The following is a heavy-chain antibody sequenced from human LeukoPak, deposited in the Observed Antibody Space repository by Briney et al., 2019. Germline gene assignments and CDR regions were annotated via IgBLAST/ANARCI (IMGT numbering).Heavy chain of an antibody. V-gene: IGHV3-30*18. Sequence: RGSLRLSCAASGFTFSSYGMHWVRQAPGKGLEWVAVISYDGSNKYYADSVKGRFTISRDNSKNTLYLQMNSLRAEDTAVYYCAKDLSGRRGYWGQGTLVTVSS. CDR2: ISYDGSNK. CDR1: GFTFSSYG. D-gene: IGHD6-19*01. CDR3: AKDLSGRRGY. J-gene: IGHJ4*02.